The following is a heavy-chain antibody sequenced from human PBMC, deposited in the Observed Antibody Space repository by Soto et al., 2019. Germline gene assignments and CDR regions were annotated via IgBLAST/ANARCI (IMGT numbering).Heavy chain of an antibody. Sequence: GGSLRLSCAASGFTFSIHEMNWVRQAPGKGLEWVSYISSIGVATYYADSVKGRFTISRDNAKNSLYLQMNSLRAEDTAVYYCAREGRVGGIDYWRQGTPVTVSS. CDR3: AREGRVGGIDY. CDR1: GFTFSIHE. V-gene: IGHV3-48*03. CDR2: ISSIGVAT. D-gene: IGHD6-19*01. J-gene: IGHJ4*02.